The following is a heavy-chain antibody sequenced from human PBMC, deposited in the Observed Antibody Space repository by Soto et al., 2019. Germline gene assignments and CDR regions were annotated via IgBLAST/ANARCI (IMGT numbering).Heavy chain of an antibody. D-gene: IGHD4-17*01. Sequence: SETLSLTCAVYGGSFSGYYWSWIRQPPGKGLEWIGEINHSGSTNYNPSLKSRVTISVDTSKNQFSLKLSSVTAADTAVYYCAREKGDYAEIYYYYMDVWGKGTTVNVSS. J-gene: IGHJ6*03. CDR2: INHSGST. CDR3: AREKGDYAEIYYYYMDV. V-gene: IGHV4-34*01. CDR1: GGSFSGYY.